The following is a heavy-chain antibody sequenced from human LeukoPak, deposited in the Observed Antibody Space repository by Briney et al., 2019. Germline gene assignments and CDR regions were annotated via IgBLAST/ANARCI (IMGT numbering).Heavy chain of an antibody. D-gene: IGHD6-19*01. CDR3: ARDVRWLVQAFDI. CDR1: GFTFSSYW. V-gene: IGHV3-74*01. CDR2: INTDGSST. J-gene: IGHJ3*02. Sequence: PGGSLRLSCAASGFTFSSYWMHWVRQAPGKGLVWVSRINTDGSSTSYADSVKGRFTISRDNAKNTLYLQMNSLRAEDTAVYYCARDVRWLVQAFDIWGQGTMVTVSS.